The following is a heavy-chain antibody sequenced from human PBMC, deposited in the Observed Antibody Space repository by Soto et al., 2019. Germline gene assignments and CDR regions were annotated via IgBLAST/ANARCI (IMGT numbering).Heavy chain of an antibody. D-gene: IGHD6-13*01. CDR1: GYTFTSWD. Sequence: GASVKVSCKASGYTFTSWDVYWVRQAAGQGLEWMGYMNPRSGNTGYEQKFQGRATMTRDTSISTAYMELSSLTSDDTAVYYCTASSWTGAGLDFWGQGTPVTVSS. J-gene: IGHJ4*01. CDR3: TASSWTGAGLDF. V-gene: IGHV1-8*01. CDR2: MNPRSGNT.